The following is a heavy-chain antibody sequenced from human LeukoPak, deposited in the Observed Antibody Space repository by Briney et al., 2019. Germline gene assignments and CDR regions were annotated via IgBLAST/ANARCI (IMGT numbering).Heavy chain of an antibody. CDR3: AKGRKRTTVTTFDY. CDR1: GFTFSSYA. CDR2: ISGSGGSI. V-gene: IGHV3-23*01. Sequence: GGSLRLSCAASGFTFSSYAMSWVRQAPGRGLEWVSAISGSGGSIYYADSVKGRFTISRDNSKNTLYLQMNSLRAEDTAVYYCAKGRKRTTVTTFDYWGQGTLVTVSS. J-gene: IGHJ4*02. D-gene: IGHD4-17*01.